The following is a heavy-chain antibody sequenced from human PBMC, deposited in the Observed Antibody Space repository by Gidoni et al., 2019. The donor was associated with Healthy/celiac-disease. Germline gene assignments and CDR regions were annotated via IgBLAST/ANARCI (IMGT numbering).Heavy chain of an antibody. V-gene: IGHV4-34*01. CDR1: GGSFSGYY. CDR2: INHSGST. Sequence: QVQLQQWGAGLLKPSETLSLTFAVYGGSFSGYYWSWIRQPPGKGLEWIGEINHSGSTNYNPSLKSRVTISVDTSKNQFSLKLSSVTAADTAVYYCARVYYDSSGYTIFDYWGQGTLVTVSS. D-gene: IGHD3-22*01. J-gene: IGHJ4*02. CDR3: ARVYYDSSGYTIFDY.